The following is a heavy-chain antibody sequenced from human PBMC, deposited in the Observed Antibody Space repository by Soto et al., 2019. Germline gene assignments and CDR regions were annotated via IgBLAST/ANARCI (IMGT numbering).Heavy chain of an antibody. D-gene: IGHD4-17*01. J-gene: IGHJ6*02. Sequence: GASVKVSCKVSGYTLTELSMHWVRQAPGKGLEWMGGFDPEDGETIYAQKFQGSVTMTEDTSTDTAYMELSSLRSEDTAVYYCATQTTVTTLYYYYYGMDVRGQGTTVTVSS. CDR2: FDPEDGET. V-gene: IGHV1-24*01. CDR1: GYTLTELS. CDR3: ATQTTVTTLYYYYYGMDV.